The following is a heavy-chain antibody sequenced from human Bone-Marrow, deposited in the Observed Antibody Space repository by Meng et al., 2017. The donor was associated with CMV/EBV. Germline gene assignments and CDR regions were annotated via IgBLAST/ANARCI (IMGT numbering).Heavy chain of an antibody. CDR2: ISSSSSTI. CDR3: ARAGNCSSTSCDYYFDY. CDR1: GFTFSSYS. J-gene: IGHJ4*02. V-gene: IGHV3-48*04. Sequence: GESLKISCAASGFTFSSYSMNWVRQAPGKGLEWVSYISSSSSTIYYADSVKGRFTISRDNAKNSLYLQMNSLRAEDTAVYYCARAGNCSSTSCDYYFDYWGQGTLVTVSS. D-gene: IGHD2-2*01.